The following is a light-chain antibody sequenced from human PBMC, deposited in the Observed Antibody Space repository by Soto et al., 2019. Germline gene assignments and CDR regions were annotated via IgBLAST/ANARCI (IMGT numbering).Light chain of an antibody. J-gene: IGKJ1*01. CDR2: DAS. V-gene: IGKV1-5*01. CDR1: QSISSW. CDR3: QQYNSYPWT. Sequence: DIQMTQSPSTLSASLGDRVTITCRASQSISSWLAWYQQKTGKAPKLLIYDASSLESGVPSRFSGSGSGTEFTLTISSLQPDDFATYYCQQYNSYPWTFGQGTKV.